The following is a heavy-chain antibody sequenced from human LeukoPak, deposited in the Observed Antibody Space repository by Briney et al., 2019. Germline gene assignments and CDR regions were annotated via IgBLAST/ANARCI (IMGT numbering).Heavy chain of an antibody. Sequence: SETLSLTCTVSGGSISSYYWSWIRQPPGKGLEWIGCIYYSGSTNYNPSLKSRVTISVDTSKNQFSLKLSSVTAADTAVYYCARSEGDYDFWSGYYRYNWFDPWGQGTLVTVSS. V-gene: IGHV4-59*01. D-gene: IGHD3-3*01. CDR3: ARSEGDYDFWSGYYRYNWFDP. CDR2: IYYSGST. CDR1: GGSISSYY. J-gene: IGHJ5*02.